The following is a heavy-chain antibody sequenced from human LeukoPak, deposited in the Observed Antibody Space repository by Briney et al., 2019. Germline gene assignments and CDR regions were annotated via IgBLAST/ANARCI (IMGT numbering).Heavy chain of an antibody. CDR3: ARAAYYDFWSGQDTYFSYYGMDV. V-gene: IGHV3-33*01. CDR1: GFTFSSYG. D-gene: IGHD3-3*01. J-gene: IGHJ6*02. CDR2: IWYDGSNK. Sequence: PGGSLRLSCAASGFTFSSYGMHWVRQAPGKGLEWVAVIWYDGSNKYYADSVKGRFTISRDNSKNTLYLQMNSLRAEDTAVYYCARAAYYDFWSGQDTYFSYYGMDVWGQGTTVTVS.